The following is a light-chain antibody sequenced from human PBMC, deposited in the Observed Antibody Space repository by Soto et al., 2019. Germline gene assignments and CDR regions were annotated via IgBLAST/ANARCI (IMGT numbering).Light chain of an antibody. CDR3: AAWDDSLSGVV. CDR1: SSNIGSNY. V-gene: IGLV1-47*01. Sequence: LLTQPPSASGTPGQRVTISCSGSSSNIGSNYVYWYQQLPGTAPKLIIYRNNQRPSGVPDRFSGSKSGTSASLAISGLRSEDEADYYCAAWDDSLSGVVFGGGTKLTVL. CDR2: RNN. J-gene: IGLJ2*01.